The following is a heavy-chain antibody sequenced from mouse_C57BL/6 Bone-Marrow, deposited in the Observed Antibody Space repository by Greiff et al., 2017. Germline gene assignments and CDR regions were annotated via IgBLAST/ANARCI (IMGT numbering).Heavy chain of an antibody. V-gene: IGHV1-18*01. J-gene: IGHJ1*03. D-gene: IGHD2-2*01. CDR1: GYTFTDYN. CDR3: AREGDRGYLYWYFDV. CDR2: INPNNGGT. Sequence: EVQLQQSGPELVKPGASVKIPCKASGYTFTDYNMDWVKQSHGKSLEWIGDINPNNGGTIYNQKFKGKATLTVDKSSSTAYMELRSLTSEDTAVYYCAREGDRGYLYWYFDVWGTGTTVTVSS.